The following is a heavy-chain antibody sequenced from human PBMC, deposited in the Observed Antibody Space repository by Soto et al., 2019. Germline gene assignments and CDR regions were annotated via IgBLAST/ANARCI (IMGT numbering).Heavy chain of an antibody. CDR1: GFTFSATY. CDR3: ARGDRVADS. V-gene: IGHV3-11*05. D-gene: IGHD5-12*01. Sequence: QVQLVESGGDLVKPGGSLRLSCAASGFTFSATYMSWIRQVPGKGLEWVSYISGSGSDTRYTDSVRGRFTISRYNAKNSLYLPTSGLKVEDTGLYYCARGDRVADSWGPGTLVTVSS. CDR2: ISGSGSDT. J-gene: IGHJ4*02.